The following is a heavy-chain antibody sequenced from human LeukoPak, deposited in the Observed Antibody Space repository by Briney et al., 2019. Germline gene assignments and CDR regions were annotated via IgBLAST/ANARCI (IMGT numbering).Heavy chain of an antibody. V-gene: IGHV4-59*01. CDR1: GGSISSYY. CDR2: IYYSGST. CDR3: ARDRDTNWYFDL. Sequence: ASETLSLTCTVSGGSISSYYWSWIRQPPGKGLEWIGYIYYSGSTNYNPSLKSRVTISVDTSKNQFSLKLSSVTAADTAVYYCARDRDTNWYFDLWGRGTLVTVSS. J-gene: IGHJ2*01. D-gene: IGHD5-18*01.